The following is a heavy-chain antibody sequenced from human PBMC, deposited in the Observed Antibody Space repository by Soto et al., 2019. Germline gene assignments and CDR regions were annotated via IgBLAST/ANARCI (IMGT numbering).Heavy chain of an antibody. D-gene: IGHD3-16*01. CDR1: WYTVIGYG. CDR3: AWGTYRAWCDP. Sequence: ASVNVAGNASWYTVIGYGITWVRQAPGQGLEWMVWISAYNGNANYAQSLQGRVTMTTDTSTATAYLELRSLRPDDTALYFCAWGTYRAWCDPWGQGTPVTVSS. CDR2: ISAYNGNA. V-gene: IGHV1-18*01. J-gene: IGHJ5*02.